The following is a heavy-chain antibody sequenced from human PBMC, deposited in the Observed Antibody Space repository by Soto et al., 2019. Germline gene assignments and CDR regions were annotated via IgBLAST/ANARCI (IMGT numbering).Heavy chain of an antibody. V-gene: IGHV4-59*12. CDR2: IYYSGST. CDR1: GGSISSYY. Sequence: SETLSLTCTVSGGSISSYYWSWIRQPPGKGLEWIGYIYYSGSTNYNPSLKSRVTISVATSKNQFSLKLSSWTAADTAVYYCAREDDYYYYMDVWGKGTTVTVSS. CDR3: AREDDYYYYMDV. J-gene: IGHJ6*03.